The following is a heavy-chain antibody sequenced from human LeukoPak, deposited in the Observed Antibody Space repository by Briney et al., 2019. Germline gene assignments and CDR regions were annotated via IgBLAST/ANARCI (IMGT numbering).Heavy chain of an antibody. D-gene: IGHD6-19*01. CDR3: ARESAVASTDY. Sequence: SETLSLTCTVSGGSVSSGSYYWSWIRQPPGKGLEWIGYIYYSGSTNYNPSLKSRVTISVDTSKNQFSLKLSSVTAADTAVYYCARESAVASTDYRGQGTLVTVSS. CDR1: GGSVSSGSYY. CDR2: IYYSGST. J-gene: IGHJ4*02. V-gene: IGHV4-61*01.